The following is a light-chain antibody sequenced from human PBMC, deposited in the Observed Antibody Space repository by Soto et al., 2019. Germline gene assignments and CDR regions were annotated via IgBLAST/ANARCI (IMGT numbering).Light chain of an antibody. CDR1: QSVDSSF. CDR3: QQYGSSVT. Sequence: EIVLTQSPGSLSLSPGERATLSCRASQSVDSSFFAWYQQKPGQAPRLLIYGASNRATGIPGRFSGSGSRKYFTLIISRLEDEDFAVYYCQQYGSSVTFGQGTKVEIK. V-gene: IGKV3-20*01. J-gene: IGKJ1*01. CDR2: GAS.